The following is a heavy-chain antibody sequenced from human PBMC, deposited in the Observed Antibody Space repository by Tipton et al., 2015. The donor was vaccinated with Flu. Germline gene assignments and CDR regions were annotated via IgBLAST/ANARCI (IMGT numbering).Heavy chain of an antibody. Sequence: TLSLTCTVSGGSISSYYWSWIRQPAGKGLEWIGRIYTSGSTNYNPSPKSRVTMSVDTSKNQFSLKLSSVTAADTAVYYCAREGSSWYRHWYYGMDVWGQGTTVTVSS. V-gene: IGHV4-4*07. D-gene: IGHD6-13*01. CDR1: GGSISSYY. J-gene: IGHJ6*02. CDR3: AREGSSWYRHWYYGMDV. CDR2: IYTSGST.